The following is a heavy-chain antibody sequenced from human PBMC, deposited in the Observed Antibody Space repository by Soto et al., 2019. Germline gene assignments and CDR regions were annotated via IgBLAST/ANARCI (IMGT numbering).Heavy chain of an antibody. CDR2: IIPIFGTA. D-gene: IGHD3-10*01. J-gene: IGHJ6*02. Sequence: ASVKVSCKASGGTLSSYAISWVRQAPGQGLEWMGGIIPIFGTANYAQKFQGRVTITADESTSTAYMELSSLRSEDTAVYYCARVRFGELPYYYYGMDVWGQGTTVTVSS. CDR1: GGTLSSYA. CDR3: ARVRFGELPYYYYGMDV. V-gene: IGHV1-69*13.